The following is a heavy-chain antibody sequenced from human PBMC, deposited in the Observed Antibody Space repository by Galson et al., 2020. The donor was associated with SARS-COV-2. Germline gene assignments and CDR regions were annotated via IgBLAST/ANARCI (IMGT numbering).Heavy chain of an antibody. J-gene: IGHJ4*02. Sequence: GESLKISCAASGFTFRSYAMSWVRQAPGKGLEWVSAVSGSGGSTSYADSVRGRFTISRDNSKNTLYLQVNSLRAEDTAVYYCAKQGSGYFLSHFDYWGQGTLVTVSS. D-gene: IGHD3-22*01. CDR2: VSGSGGST. CDR3: AKQGSGYFLSHFDY. CDR1: GFTFRSYA. V-gene: IGHV3-23*01.